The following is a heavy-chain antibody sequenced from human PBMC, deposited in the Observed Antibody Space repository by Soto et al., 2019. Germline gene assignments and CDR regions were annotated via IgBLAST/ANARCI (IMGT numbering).Heavy chain of an antibody. J-gene: IGHJ4*02. Sequence: GESLKISCKGSGYSFTTYWIGWVRQMPGKGLEWMGIIYPGDSDTRYSPSFQGQVTISADKSISTAYLQWSSLTASDTAMYYCATGGYCSSTSCYNFFDYWGQGTLVTVSS. CDR2: IYPGDSDT. CDR3: ATGGYCSSTSCYNFFDY. CDR1: GYSFTTYW. D-gene: IGHD2-2*02. V-gene: IGHV5-51*01.